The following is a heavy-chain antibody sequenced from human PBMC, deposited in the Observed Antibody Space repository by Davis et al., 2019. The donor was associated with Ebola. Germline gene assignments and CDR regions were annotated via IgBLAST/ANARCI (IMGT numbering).Heavy chain of an antibody. Sequence: SVKVSCKASGGTFSSYAISWVRQAPGQGLEWMGGIIPIFGTANYAQKFQGRVTITADESTSTAYMELSSLRSEDTAVYYCARGESIAARLVAFDIWGQGTMVTVSS. V-gene: IGHV1-69*13. D-gene: IGHD6-6*01. J-gene: IGHJ3*02. CDR2: IIPIFGTA. CDR3: ARGESIAARLVAFDI. CDR1: GGTFSSYA.